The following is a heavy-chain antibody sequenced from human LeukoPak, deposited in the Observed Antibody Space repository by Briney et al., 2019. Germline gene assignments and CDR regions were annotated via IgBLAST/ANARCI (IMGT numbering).Heavy chain of an antibody. V-gene: IGHV4-59*01. CDR3: ARVTGYMTEDFFDY. J-gene: IGHJ4*02. CDR1: GGSISSYY. D-gene: IGHD6-13*01. Sequence: SETLSLTGTGSGGSISSYYWSWIRQPPGKGREGIGYIYYSGSTDYNPSLKSRVTISVDTSRNQFSLRLSSVTAADTAVYYCARVTGYMTEDFFDYWGQGTLVTVSS. CDR2: IYYSGST.